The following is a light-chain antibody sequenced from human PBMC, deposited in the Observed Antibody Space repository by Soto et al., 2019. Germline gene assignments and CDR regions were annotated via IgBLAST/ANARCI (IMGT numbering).Light chain of an antibody. Sequence: DIQMTQSPSTLSASVGDRVTITCRASQSISRWLAWYQQKPGKAPKFLIYDSSTLQSGDPSRFRGSGSGTEVALPITRLQPDDFATYSCQRYDSYSWTFGQGTTVEIK. CDR3: QRYDSYSWT. CDR2: DSS. CDR1: QSISRW. J-gene: IGKJ1*01. V-gene: IGKV1-5*01.